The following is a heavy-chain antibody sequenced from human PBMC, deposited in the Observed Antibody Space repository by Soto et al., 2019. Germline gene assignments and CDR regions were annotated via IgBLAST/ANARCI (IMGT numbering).Heavy chain of an antibody. J-gene: IGHJ6*02. V-gene: IGHV1-18*01. CDR2: ISPYTGNT. CDR1: GYIFVNYG. Sequence: QVQLVQSGDEVKKPGASVKVSCKASGYIFVNYGIAWVRQAPRQGLEWMGWISPYTGNTHSASKVQGRLTMTTDTSTSTGYMDMGSLTSDDTAVYYCVMVDNYVTPTPQDVWGQGTTVTVSS. D-gene: IGHD3-16*01. CDR3: VMVDNYVTPTPQDV.